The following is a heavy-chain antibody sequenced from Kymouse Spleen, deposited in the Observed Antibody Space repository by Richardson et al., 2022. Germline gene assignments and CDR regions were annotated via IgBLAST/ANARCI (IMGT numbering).Heavy chain of an antibody. CDR1: GFTFSSYG. CDR2: IWYDGSNK. CDR3: ARDSSSWYFDY. V-gene: IGHV3-33*01. J-gene: IGHJ4*02. Sequence: QVQLVESGGGVVQPGRSLRLSCAASGFTFSSYGMHWVRQAPGKGLEWVAVIWYDGSNKYYADSVKGRFTISRDNSKNTLYLQMNSLRAEDTAVYYCARDSSSWYFDYWGQGTLVTVS. D-gene: IGHD6-13*01.